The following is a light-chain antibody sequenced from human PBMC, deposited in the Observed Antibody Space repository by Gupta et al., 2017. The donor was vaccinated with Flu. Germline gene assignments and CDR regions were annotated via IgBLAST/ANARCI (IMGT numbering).Light chain of an antibody. CDR3: NSYTISISYV. J-gene: IGLJ1*01. Sequence: SALTQPASVSGSPGQSITISCTGTSSDIGDYNYVSWYQQYPGKAPNLIIYEVSNRPSGVSYRFSCSKSGNPASLTISGLQSEDEAAYYCNSYTISISYVFGTGTKVTVL. CDR2: EVS. V-gene: IGLV2-14*01. CDR1: SSDIGDYNY.